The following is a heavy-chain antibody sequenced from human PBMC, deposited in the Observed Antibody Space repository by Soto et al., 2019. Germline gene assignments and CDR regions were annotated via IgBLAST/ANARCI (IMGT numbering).Heavy chain of an antibody. D-gene: IGHD3-22*01. V-gene: IGHV4-59*01. CDR2: VHYTGST. CDR3: ARGIYDSSGYYTRVFDF. Sequence: SETLSLTCTVSGGSISSYYWSWIRQPPGKGLEWIGYVHYTGSTNYNSPLKSRVTISVDTSKNQFSLKLSSVTAADTAVYYCARGIYDSSGYYTRVFDFWGPGTLVTVSS. CDR1: GGSISSYY. J-gene: IGHJ4*02.